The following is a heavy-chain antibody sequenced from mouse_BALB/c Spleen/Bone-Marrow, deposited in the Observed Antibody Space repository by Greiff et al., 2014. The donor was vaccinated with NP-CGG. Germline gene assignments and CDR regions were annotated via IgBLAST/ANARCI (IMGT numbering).Heavy chain of an antibody. Sequence: EVKLVESGGGLVQPKGLLKLSCAASGFTFNTFAMNWVRQAPGKGLDWVARIRGKRNNFATYYADSVKDRFTISRDDSQSMLYLQMNNLKTEDTAMYYCVRGIYYYGSNYKNSALDYWGQGTSVTVSS. CDR2: IRGKRNNFAT. CDR1: GFTFNTFA. D-gene: IGHD1-1*01. J-gene: IGHJ4*01. V-gene: IGHV10-1*02. CDR3: VRGIYYYGSNYKNSALDY.